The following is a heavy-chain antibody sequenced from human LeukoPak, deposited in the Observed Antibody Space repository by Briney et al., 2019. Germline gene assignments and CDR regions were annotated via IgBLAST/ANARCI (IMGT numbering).Heavy chain of an antibody. Sequence: ASVKVSCKASGYTFNTYDISWVRQAPGQRPEWIGWINTDNGNTKYAQKLQGRVTMTTDTSTSTAYMELRSLRSDDTAVYYCAREELTKTYYYDSSGYYPPRGELDYWGQGTLVTVSS. J-gene: IGHJ4*02. D-gene: IGHD3-22*01. CDR1: GYTFNTYD. CDR3: AREELTKTYYYDSSGYYPPRGELDY. CDR2: INTDNGNT. V-gene: IGHV1-18*01.